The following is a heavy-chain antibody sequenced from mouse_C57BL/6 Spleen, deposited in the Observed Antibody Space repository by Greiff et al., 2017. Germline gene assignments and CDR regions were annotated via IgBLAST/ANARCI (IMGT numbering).Heavy chain of an antibody. Sequence: QVQLQQPGAELVRPGTSVKLSCKASGYTFTSYWMHWVKQRPGQGLEWIGVIDPSDSYTNYNQKFKGKATLTVDTSSSTAYMQLSSLTSEDSAVYYCARRDSSGYPFDYWGQGTTLTVSS. J-gene: IGHJ2*01. CDR2: IDPSDSYT. D-gene: IGHD3-2*02. V-gene: IGHV1-59*01. CDR3: ARRDSSGYPFDY. CDR1: GYTFTSYW.